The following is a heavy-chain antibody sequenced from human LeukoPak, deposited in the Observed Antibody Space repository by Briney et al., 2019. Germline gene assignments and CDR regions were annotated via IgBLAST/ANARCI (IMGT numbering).Heavy chain of an antibody. CDR1: GYTFTSYD. CDR2: MNSNSGNT. Sequence: ASVKVSCKASGYTFTSYDINWVRQATGQGLEWMGWMNSNSGNTGYAQKFQGRVTMTRNTSISTAYMELSSLRSEDTAVYYCARGLDSSGYPDYWGQGTLVTVSS. V-gene: IGHV1-8*01. J-gene: IGHJ4*02. D-gene: IGHD3-22*01. CDR3: ARGLDSSGYPDY.